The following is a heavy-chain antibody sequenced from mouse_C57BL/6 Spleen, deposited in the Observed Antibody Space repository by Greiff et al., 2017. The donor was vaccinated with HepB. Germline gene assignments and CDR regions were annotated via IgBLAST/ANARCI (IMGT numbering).Heavy chain of an antibody. CDR3: ARPLRLGT. J-gene: IGHJ2*01. CDR1: GYTFTGYW. CDR2: ILPGSGST. D-gene: IGHD1-1*01. V-gene: IGHV1-9*01. Sequence: QVQLQQSGAELMKPGASVKLSCKATGYTFTGYWIEWVKQRPGHGLEWIGEILPGSGSTNYNGKFKGKATFTADTSSNTAYMQLSSLTTEDSAIYYCARPLRLGTWGQGTTLTVSS.